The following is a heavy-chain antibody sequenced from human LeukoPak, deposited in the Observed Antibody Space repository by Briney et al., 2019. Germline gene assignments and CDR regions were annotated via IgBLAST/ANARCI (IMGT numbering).Heavy chain of an antibody. J-gene: IGHJ4*02. Sequence: PGGSLRLSCAASAFTFSNYAMHWVRQAPGEGLEWVGMIWYDGSNENYADSVRGRFTISRDNVKNTLYLQMSSLRAEDTAVYYCARGERVNLWIFEGYDYWGRGTLVTVSS. CDR2: IWYDGSNE. D-gene: IGHD3-3*01. CDR3: ARGERVNLWIFEGYDY. V-gene: IGHV3-33*01. CDR1: AFTFSNYA.